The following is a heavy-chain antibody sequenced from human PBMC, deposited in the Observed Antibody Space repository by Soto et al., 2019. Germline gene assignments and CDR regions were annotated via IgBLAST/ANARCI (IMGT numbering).Heavy chain of an antibody. D-gene: IGHD1-26*01. CDR3: ARRGSGSYYDY. Sequence: GGSLRLSCAASGFTFTNYVMSWVRQAPGKVLEWVAANSVSGGSTFYADSVKGRFIISRDNSKNTLSLQMNSLRAEDTAVYYCARRGSGSYYDYWGQGTLATVSS. CDR1: GFTFTNYV. V-gene: IGHV3-23*01. J-gene: IGHJ4*02. CDR2: NSVSGGST.